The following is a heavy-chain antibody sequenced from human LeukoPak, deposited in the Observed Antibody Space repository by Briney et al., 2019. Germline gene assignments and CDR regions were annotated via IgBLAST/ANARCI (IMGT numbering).Heavy chain of an antibody. Sequence: SETLSLTCTVSGGSISSYYWSWIRQPAGKGLEWIGRIYTSGSTNYNPSLKSRVTMSVDTSKNQFSLKLSSVTAADTAVYYCTRGKVVAGTPGQNSWDYWGQGTLVTVSS. CDR3: TRGKVVAGTPGQNSWDY. CDR1: GGSISSYY. D-gene: IGHD6-19*01. CDR2: IYTSGST. V-gene: IGHV4-4*07. J-gene: IGHJ4*02.